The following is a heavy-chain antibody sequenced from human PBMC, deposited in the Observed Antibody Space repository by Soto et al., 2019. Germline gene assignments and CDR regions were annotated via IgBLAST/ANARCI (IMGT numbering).Heavy chain of an antibody. Sequence: GGSLRLSCAASGFTFSSYDMHWVRQATGKGLEWVSAIGTAGDTYYPGSVKGRFTISRENAKNSLYLQMNSLRAEDTAVYYCARGNGHEYGMDVWGQGTTVTVSS. CDR1: GFTFSSYD. CDR2: IGTAGDT. J-gene: IGHJ6*02. V-gene: IGHV3-13*01. CDR3: ARGNGHEYGMDV.